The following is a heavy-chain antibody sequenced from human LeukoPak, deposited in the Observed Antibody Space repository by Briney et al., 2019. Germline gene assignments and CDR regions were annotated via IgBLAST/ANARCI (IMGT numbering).Heavy chain of an antibody. CDR1: GYTFTSYY. CDR3: ARSQAIGGWFDP. V-gene: IGHV1-46*01. CDR2: INPSGGST. J-gene: IGHJ5*02. Sequence: ASVKVSCKASGYTFTSYYMHWVRQAPGQGLEWMGIINPSGGSTSYAQKFQGRVTMTRDTSTSTVYMELSSLRSEDTAAYYCARSQAIGGWFDPWGQGTLVTVSS. D-gene: IGHD2/OR15-2a*01.